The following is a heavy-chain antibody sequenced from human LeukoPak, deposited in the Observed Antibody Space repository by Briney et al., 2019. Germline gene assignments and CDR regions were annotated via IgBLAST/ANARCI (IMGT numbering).Heavy chain of an antibody. V-gene: IGHV1-69*06. Sequence: ASVKVSCKASGGTFSSYAIIWVRQAPGQGLEWMGGIIPIFGTANYAQKFQGRVTITADKSTSTAYMELSSLRSEDTAVYHCARVLGPKWELPSAFDIWGQGTMVTVSS. J-gene: IGHJ3*02. CDR1: GGTFSSYA. D-gene: IGHD1-26*01. CDR3: ARVLGPKWELPSAFDI. CDR2: IIPIFGTA.